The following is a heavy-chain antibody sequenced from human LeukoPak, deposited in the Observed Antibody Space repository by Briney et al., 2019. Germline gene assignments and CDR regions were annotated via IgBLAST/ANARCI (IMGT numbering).Heavy chain of an antibody. J-gene: IGHJ4*02. CDR1: GYTFTSYG. CDR2: ISAYNSNT. Sequence: ASVKVSCKASGYTFTSYGISWVRQAPGQGLEWMGWISAYNSNTNYAQKLQGRVTMTTDTSTSTAYMELRSLRSDDTAVYYCARDITMVRGVPPGYWGQGTLVTVSS. D-gene: IGHD3-10*01. CDR3: ARDITMVRGVPPGY. V-gene: IGHV1-18*01.